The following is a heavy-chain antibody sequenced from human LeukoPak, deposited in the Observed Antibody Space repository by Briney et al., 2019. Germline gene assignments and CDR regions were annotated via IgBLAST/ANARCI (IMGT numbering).Heavy chain of an antibody. Sequence: ASVKLSCKSSGYTFTSYGISWMRQAPGQGLEWMGWISAYNGNTNYAQKLQGRLTMTTDASTSTAYMELRSLRSDDTAVYYCARDRNYLEWSGYYDASDIWGQGTMVTVSS. V-gene: IGHV1-18*01. CDR1: GYTFTSYG. CDR2: ISAYNGNT. CDR3: ARDRNYLEWSGYYDASDI. D-gene: IGHD3-3*01. J-gene: IGHJ3*02.